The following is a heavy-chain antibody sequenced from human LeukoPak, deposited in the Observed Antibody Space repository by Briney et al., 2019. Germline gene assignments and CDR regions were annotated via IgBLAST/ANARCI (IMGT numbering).Heavy chain of an antibody. V-gene: IGHV4-4*02. Sequence: SGTLPLTCAVSGGSISSSNWWSWVRQPPGKGLEWIGEIYHSGSTNYNPSLKSRVTISVDKSKNQFSLKLSSVTAADTAVYYCARLQQWLAPMDYYYYGMDVWGQGTTVTVSS. J-gene: IGHJ6*02. D-gene: IGHD6-19*01. CDR2: IYHSGST. CDR1: GGSISSSNW. CDR3: ARLQQWLAPMDYYYYGMDV.